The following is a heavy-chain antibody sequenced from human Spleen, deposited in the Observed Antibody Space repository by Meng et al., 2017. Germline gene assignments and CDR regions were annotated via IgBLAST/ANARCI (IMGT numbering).Heavy chain of an antibody. J-gene: IGHJ4*02. Sequence: GRLQQLGGGLLKPSETRCLPCAVAGGSFSVYYVGWVRQAPGKGLEWVSAITGSGRRTYYADSVKGRFTVSRDNSRNTLYLQMNSLRAEDAAIYYCVSESLVRGVSPTYWGQGTLVTRLL. CDR2: ITGSGRRT. CDR3: VSESLVRGVSPTY. CDR1: GGSFSVYY. V-gene: IGHV3-23*01. D-gene: IGHD3-10*01.